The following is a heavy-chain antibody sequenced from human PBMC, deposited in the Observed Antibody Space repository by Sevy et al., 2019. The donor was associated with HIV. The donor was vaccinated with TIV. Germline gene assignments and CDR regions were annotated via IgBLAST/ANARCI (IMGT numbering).Heavy chain of an antibody. D-gene: IGHD3-22*01. CDR3: VYDSSGYYPFDY. CDR2: IYYSGST. V-gene: IGHV4-39*01. Sequence: SETLSLTCPVSGGSINSSSYYWGWIRQPPGKGLEWIGSIYYSGSTYYNPSLKSRVTMSVDTSKNQFSLKLSSVTAADTAVYYCVYDSSGYYPFDYWGQGTLVTVSS. CDR1: GGSINSSSYY. J-gene: IGHJ4*02.